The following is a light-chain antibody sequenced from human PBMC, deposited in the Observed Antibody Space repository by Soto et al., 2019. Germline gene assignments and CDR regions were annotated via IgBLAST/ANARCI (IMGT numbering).Light chain of an antibody. CDR1: QDVSSN. J-gene: IGKJ2*01. V-gene: IGKV3-15*01. CDR3: QQFNTWPYT. CDR2: GAS. Sequence: EIVMTQSPATLSVSPGERATLSCRASQDVSSNLAWYQQKPGQAPRLLIYGASTRATGIPARFSGSGSGTEFTLTISRLQSEDFAVYYCQQFNTWPYTFGQGTKLEIK.